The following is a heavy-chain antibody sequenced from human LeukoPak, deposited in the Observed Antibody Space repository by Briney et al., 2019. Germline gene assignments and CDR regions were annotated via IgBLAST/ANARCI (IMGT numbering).Heavy chain of an antibody. J-gene: IGHJ4*02. CDR3: ARIKSIAVATKPGFDY. Sequence: SETLSLTCAVYGGSFSGYYWSWIRQPPGKGLEWIGEINHSGSTNYNPSLKSRVTISVDTSKNQFSLKLSSVTAADTAVYYCARIKSIAVATKPGFDYWGQGTLVTVSS. D-gene: IGHD6-19*01. CDR2: INHSGST. CDR1: GGSFSGYY. V-gene: IGHV4-34*01.